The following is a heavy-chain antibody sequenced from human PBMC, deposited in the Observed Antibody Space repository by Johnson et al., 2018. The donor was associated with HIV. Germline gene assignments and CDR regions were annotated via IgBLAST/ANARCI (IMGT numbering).Heavy chain of an antibody. D-gene: IGHD6-19*01. CDR2: IKEDGSEK. Sequence: VQLVESGGGVVQPVGSLRLSCAASGFTFSSYGMSWVRQAPGKGLEWVANIKEDGSEKYYVDSVKGRFTISRDNAKNAVHLQMNSLRAEDTAVYYCAKGAQWLPSDAFDIWGQGTMVTVSS. CDR1: GFTFSSYG. V-gene: IGHV3-7*01. CDR3: AKGAQWLPSDAFDI. J-gene: IGHJ3*02.